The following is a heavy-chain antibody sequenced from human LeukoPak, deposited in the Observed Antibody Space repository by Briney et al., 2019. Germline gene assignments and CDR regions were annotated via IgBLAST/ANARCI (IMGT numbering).Heavy chain of an antibody. CDR1: GFTVSSNY. D-gene: IGHD6-19*01. Sequence: PGGSLRLSCAASGFTVSSNYMSWVRQALGKGLEWVAVISYDGSTKFYADSVRGRFTISRDNFKNTVSLQMNSLRADDTAIYYCAKTRHPDDSGWYFFDDWGQGVQVTVSS. CDR3: AKTRHPDDSGWYFFDD. V-gene: IGHV3-30*18. J-gene: IGHJ4*02. CDR2: ISYDGSTK.